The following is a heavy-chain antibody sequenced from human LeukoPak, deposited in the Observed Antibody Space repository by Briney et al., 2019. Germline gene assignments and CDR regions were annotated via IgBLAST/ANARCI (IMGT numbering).Heavy chain of an antibody. V-gene: IGHV3-11*04. D-gene: IGHD1-26*01. J-gene: IGHJ4*02. CDR2: ISSGGRTM. CDR3: ATGGSYYAADY. Sequence: GGSLRLSCAASGFTFSDYYMTWIRQAPGKGLEWISYISSGGRTMYYTDSVKGRFTISRDNAKNSLYLQMNSLRAEDTAVYYCATGGSYYAADYWGQGTLVTVSS. CDR1: GFTFSDYY.